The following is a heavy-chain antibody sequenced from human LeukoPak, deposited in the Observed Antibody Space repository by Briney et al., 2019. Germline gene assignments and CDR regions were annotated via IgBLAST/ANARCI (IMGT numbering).Heavy chain of an antibody. CDR2: ISWNSGSI. CDR3: ASDYSSDSEGFDF. J-gene: IGHJ3*01. CDR1: GFTFDDYA. V-gene: IGHV3-9*01. Sequence: PGGSLRLSCAASGFTFDDYAMHWVRQAPGKGLEWVSGISWNSGSIGYADSVKGRFTISRDNAKNSLYLQMNSLRAEDTAVYYCASDYSSDSEGFDFWGHGTMVTVSS. D-gene: IGHD2-21*01.